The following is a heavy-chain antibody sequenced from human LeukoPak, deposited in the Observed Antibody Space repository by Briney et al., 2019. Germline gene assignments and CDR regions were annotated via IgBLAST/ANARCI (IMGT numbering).Heavy chain of an antibody. CDR1: GGSLTYYY. V-gene: IGHV4-4*08. CDR2: IYTSGST. CDR3: ARADCSSTSCYLNYFDY. Sequence: SETLSLTCTVSGGSLTYYYWTWIRQPPGRRPEWIGRIYTSGSTNYNPSLKSRVTISVDTSKNQFSLKLSSVTAADTAVYYCARADCSSTSCYLNYFDYWGQGTLVTVSS. J-gene: IGHJ4*02. D-gene: IGHD2-2*01.